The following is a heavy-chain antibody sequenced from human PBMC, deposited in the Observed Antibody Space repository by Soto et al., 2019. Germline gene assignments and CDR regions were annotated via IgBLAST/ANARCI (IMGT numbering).Heavy chain of an antibody. CDR2: ISGSGGST. V-gene: IGHV3-23*01. Sequence: VGSLRLSCAASGFTFSSYAMSWVRQAPGKGLEWVSAISGSGGSTYYADSVKGRFTISRDNSKNTLYLQMNSLRAEDTAVYYCASPLWFGELSNYYYYYGMDVWGQGTTVTVSS. CDR3: ASPLWFGELSNYYYYYGMDV. CDR1: GFTFSSYA. D-gene: IGHD3-10*01. J-gene: IGHJ6*02.